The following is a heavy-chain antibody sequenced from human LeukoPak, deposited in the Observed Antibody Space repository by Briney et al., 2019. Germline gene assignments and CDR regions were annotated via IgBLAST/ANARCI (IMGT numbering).Heavy chain of an antibody. Sequence: GGSLRLSCAASGFTFSSYWMHWVRQAPGKGLVWVSRMISDGSSTSYADSVKGRFTISRDSAKNTLYLQMNSLRAEDTAVYHCAREDDDILTGSYYFDYWGQGTLVTVSS. J-gene: IGHJ4*02. CDR1: GFTFSSYW. CDR3: AREDDDILTGSYYFDY. D-gene: IGHD3-9*01. CDR2: MISDGSST. V-gene: IGHV3-74*01.